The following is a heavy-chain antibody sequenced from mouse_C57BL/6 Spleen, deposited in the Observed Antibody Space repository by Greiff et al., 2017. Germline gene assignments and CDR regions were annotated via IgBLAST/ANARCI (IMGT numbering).Heavy chain of an antibody. CDR3: ARLTGSSYGTFYAMDY. CDR1: GYTFTSYG. J-gene: IGHJ4*01. D-gene: IGHD1-1*01. V-gene: IGHV1-81*01. Sequence: VQLQQSGAELARPGASVKLSCKASGYTFTSYGISWVKQRTGQGLEWIGEIYPRSGNTYYNEKFKGKATLTADKSSSTAYMELRSLTSEDSVVYFCARLTGSSYGTFYAMDYWGQGTSVTVSS. CDR2: IYPRSGNT.